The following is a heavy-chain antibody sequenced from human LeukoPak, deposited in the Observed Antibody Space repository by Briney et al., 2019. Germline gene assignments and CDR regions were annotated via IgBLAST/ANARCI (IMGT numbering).Heavy chain of an antibody. CDR2: IYTSGST. Sequence: SETLSLTCTVSGGSTSSGSYYWSWIRQPAGKGPEWIGRIYTSGSTNHNPSLKSRVTISVDTSKNQFSLKLSSVTAADTAVYYCARDRWLQFGPYFDYWGQGTLVTVSS. V-gene: IGHV4-61*02. CDR3: ARDRWLQFGPYFDY. D-gene: IGHD5-24*01. CDR1: GGSTSSGSYY. J-gene: IGHJ4*02.